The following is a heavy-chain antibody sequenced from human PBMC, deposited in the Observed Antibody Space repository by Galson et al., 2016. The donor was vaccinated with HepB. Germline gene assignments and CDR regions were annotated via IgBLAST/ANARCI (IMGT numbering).Heavy chain of an antibody. J-gene: IGHJ4*02. CDR1: GDSISNSYW. CDR2: IYHTGTT. CDR3: AKWGGVDCGYHLD. Sequence: ETLSLTCVVSGDSISNSYWWTWVRQPPGKGLEWIGEIYHTGTTNYNPSLKSRVTMSVDKSKNQFSLKLNSVTAADTAVYYCAKWGGVDCGYHLDWGQGTLVTVSS. V-gene: IGHV4-4*02. D-gene: IGHD6-25*01.